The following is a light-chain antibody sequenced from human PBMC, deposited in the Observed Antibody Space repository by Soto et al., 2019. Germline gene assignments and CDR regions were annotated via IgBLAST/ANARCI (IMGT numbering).Light chain of an antibody. CDR3: QQYVASPYT. Sequence: DIVLTQYPGTLSLSPGERATLSCGASQSINSRSLAWYQQKPGQAPRLLIYDASSRATGIPDRFSASGSGTDFTLTISSLEPEDFAVYYCQQYVASPYTFGQGTKVDIK. CDR1: QSINSRS. J-gene: IGKJ2*01. CDR2: DAS. V-gene: IGKV3-20*01.